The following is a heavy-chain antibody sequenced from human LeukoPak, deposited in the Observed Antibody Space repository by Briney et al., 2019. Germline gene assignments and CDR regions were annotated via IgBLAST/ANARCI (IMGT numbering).Heavy chain of an antibody. J-gene: IGHJ5*02. D-gene: IGHD2-2*01. Sequence: ASVKVSCKASGGTFSSYAISWVRQAPGQGLEWMGRIIPIFGIANYAQKFQGRVTITADRSTSTADMELSSPRSEDTAVYYCAAGVDVLVPDGGWFDPWGQGALVTVSS. V-gene: IGHV1-69*04. CDR1: GGTFSSYA. CDR2: IIPIFGIA. CDR3: AAGVDVLVPDGGWFDP.